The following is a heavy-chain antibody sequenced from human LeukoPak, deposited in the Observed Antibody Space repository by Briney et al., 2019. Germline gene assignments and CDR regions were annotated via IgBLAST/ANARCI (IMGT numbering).Heavy chain of an antibody. CDR1: GGSFSGYY. CDR2: INNSGST. J-gene: IGHJ4*02. D-gene: IGHD3-3*01. V-gene: IGHV4-34*01. CDR3: ARGRMGILGVVPLVY. Sequence: SETLSLTCAVYGGSFSGYYWSWIRQPPGKGLEWIGEINNSGSTNYNPSLKSRVSISVDTSKNQFSLKLSSVTAADTAVYYCARGRMGILGVVPLVYWGQGSLVTVSS.